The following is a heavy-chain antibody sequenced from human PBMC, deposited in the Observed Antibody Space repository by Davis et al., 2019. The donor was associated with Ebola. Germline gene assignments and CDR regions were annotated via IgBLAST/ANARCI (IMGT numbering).Heavy chain of an antibody. Sequence: GESLKISCAASGFTFSSYAMSWVRQAPGKGLEWVSAISGSGGSTYYADSVKGRFTISRDNSKNTLYLQMNSLRAEDTAVYYCARDSGRYSGSYFDYWGQGTLVTVSS. CDR3: ARDSGRYSGSYFDY. D-gene: IGHD1-26*01. CDR1: GFTFSSYA. CDR2: ISGSGGST. V-gene: IGHV3-23*01. J-gene: IGHJ4*02.